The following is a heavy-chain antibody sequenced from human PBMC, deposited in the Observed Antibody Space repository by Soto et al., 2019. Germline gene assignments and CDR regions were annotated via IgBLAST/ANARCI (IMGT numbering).Heavy chain of an antibody. CDR2: ISSSGSTI. V-gene: IGHV3-48*03. Sequence: GGSLRLSCAASGFTFSSYEMNWVRQAPGKGLEWVSYISSSGSTIYYADSVKGRFTISRDNAKNSLYLQMNSLRAEDTAVYYCARQGDIAAAEYGMDVWGQGTTVTVSS. J-gene: IGHJ6*02. D-gene: IGHD6-13*01. CDR1: GFTFSSYE. CDR3: ARQGDIAAAEYGMDV.